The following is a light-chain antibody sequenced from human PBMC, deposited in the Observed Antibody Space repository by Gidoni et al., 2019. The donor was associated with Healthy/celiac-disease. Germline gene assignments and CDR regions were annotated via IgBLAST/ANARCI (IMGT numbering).Light chain of an antibody. CDR3: QSYDSSFWV. CDR2: EDN. Sequence: FMLTQPHSVSESPGKPVTISCSRSSGSLASNYVQWYQQRPGSAPTTVIYEDNQRPSGVPDRFSGSIDSSSTSASLTISGLKTEDEADYYCQSYDSSFWVFGGGTKLTVL. CDR1: SGSLASNY. J-gene: IGLJ3*02. V-gene: IGLV6-57*04.